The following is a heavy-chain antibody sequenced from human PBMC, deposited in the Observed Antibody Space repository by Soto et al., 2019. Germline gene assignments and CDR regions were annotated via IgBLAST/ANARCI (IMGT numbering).Heavy chain of an antibody. V-gene: IGHV4-59*12. CDR3: ARSDDSSGYYYLYFDY. CDR2: IYYSGST. J-gene: IGHJ4*02. CDR1: GGSISSYY. D-gene: IGHD3-22*01. Sequence: SETLSLTCTVSGGSISSYYWSWIRQPPGKGLEWIGYIYYSGSTYYNPSLKSRVTISVDTSKNQFSLKLSSVTAADTAVYYCARSDDSSGYYYLYFDYWGQGTLVTVSS.